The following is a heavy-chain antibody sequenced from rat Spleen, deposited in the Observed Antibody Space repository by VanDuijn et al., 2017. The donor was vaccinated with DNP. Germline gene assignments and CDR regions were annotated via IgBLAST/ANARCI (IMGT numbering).Heavy chain of an antibody. V-gene: IGHV3-3*01. CDR2: INGAGST. CDR3: ARGLNYGGYNYYWYFDI. J-gene: IGHJ1*01. D-gene: IGHD1-11*01. CDR1: FYSITSSNN. Sequence: EVLLQESGPGLVKPSQSLSLTCSVTFYSITSSNNWNWLRKFPENKLEWMGHINGAGSTNYNPSLKSRISITRDTSKNQFFLQLNSITTEDTATYYCARGLNYGGYNYYWYFDIWGPGTLVAVSS.